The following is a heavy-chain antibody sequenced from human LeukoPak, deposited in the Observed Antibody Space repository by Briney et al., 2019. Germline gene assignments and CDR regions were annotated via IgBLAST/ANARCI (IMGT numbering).Heavy chain of an antibody. V-gene: IGHV4-38-2*01. CDR3: ARGYCSSTSCYPEGWFDP. J-gene: IGHJ5*02. CDR2: IYHSGST. Sequence: SETLSLTCAVSGYSISSGYYWGWIRQPPGKGLEWIGSIYHSGSTYYNPSLKSRVTISVDTSKNQFSLKLSSVTAADTAVYYCARGYCSSTSCYPEGWFDPRGQGTLVTVSS. D-gene: IGHD2-2*01. CDR1: GYSISSGYY.